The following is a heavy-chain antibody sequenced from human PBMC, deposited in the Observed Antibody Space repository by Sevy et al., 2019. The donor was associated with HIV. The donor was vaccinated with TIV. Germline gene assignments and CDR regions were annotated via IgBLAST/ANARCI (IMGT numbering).Heavy chain of an antibody. CDR2: IYYSGST. Sequence: SETLSLTCTVSGGSISSSSYYWGWIRQPPGKGLEWIGVIYYSGSTYYNPSLKSRVTISVDTSKNQFSLKLSSVTAADTAVYYCARAITMIVVHDAFDIWGQGTMVTVSS. D-gene: IGHD3-22*01. V-gene: IGHV4-39*01. CDR3: ARAITMIVVHDAFDI. CDR1: GGSISSSSYY. J-gene: IGHJ3*02.